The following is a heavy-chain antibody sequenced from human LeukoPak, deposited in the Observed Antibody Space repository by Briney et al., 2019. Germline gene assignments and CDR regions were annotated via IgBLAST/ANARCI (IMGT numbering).Heavy chain of an antibody. V-gene: IGHV3-15*01. D-gene: IGHD3-22*01. Sequence: PGGSLRLSCAASGFTFSNAWVSWVRQAPGKGLEWVGRIKSKTDGGTTDYAAPVKGRFTISRDDSKNTLYLQMNSLKTEDTAVYYCTTEGYYYDSSGYALRVYFDYWGQGTLVTVSS. CDR2: IKSKTDGGTT. CDR3: TTEGYYYDSSGYALRVYFDY. J-gene: IGHJ4*02. CDR1: GFTFSNAW.